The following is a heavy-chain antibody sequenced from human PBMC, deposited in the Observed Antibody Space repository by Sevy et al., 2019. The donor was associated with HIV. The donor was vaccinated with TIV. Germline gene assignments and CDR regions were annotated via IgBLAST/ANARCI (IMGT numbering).Heavy chain of an antibody. V-gene: IGHV1-69*13. CDR3: ARAPSYSSSSPIDAFDI. CDR1: GGTFSSYA. CDR2: IIPIFGTA. J-gene: IGHJ3*02. D-gene: IGHD6-6*01. Sequence: ASAKVSCKASGGTFSSYAISWVRQAPGQGLEWMGGIIPIFGTANYAQKFQGRVTITADESTSTAYMELSSLRSEDTAVYYCARAPSYSSSSPIDAFDIWGQGTMVTVSS.